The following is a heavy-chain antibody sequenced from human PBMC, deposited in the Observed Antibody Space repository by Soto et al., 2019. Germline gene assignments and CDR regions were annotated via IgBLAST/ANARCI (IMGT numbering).Heavy chain of an antibody. CDR1: GFIVSTNH. CDR2: IISGGDT. J-gene: IGHJ4*02. Sequence: EVQLVESGGGLVQPGGSLRLSCAASGFIVSTNHVNWVRQAPGEGLEWVSVIISGGDTFYADSVKGRFTISRDNSNNTLYLQMNILRAEYTAMYYCAKGIVEGVSAADYWGQGTLVTVSS. CDR3: AKGIVEGVSAADY. D-gene: IGHD3-22*01. V-gene: IGHV3-66*01.